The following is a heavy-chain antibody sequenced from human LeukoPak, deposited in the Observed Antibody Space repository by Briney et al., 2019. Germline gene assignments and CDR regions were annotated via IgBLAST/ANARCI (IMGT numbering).Heavy chain of an antibody. D-gene: IGHD3-22*01. CDR2: ISGSAGST. V-gene: IGHV3-23*01. J-gene: IGHJ1*01. CDR1: GFAFSNYA. CDR3: AKKSGYYDSSGYYYPGGFQH. Sequence: GGSLRLSCAASGFAFSNYAMSWVRQAPGKGLEWVSAISGSAGSTYYADSVKGRFTISRDNSKNTLYLQMNSLRAEDTAVYYCAKKSGYYDSSGYYYPGGFQHWGQGTLVIVSS.